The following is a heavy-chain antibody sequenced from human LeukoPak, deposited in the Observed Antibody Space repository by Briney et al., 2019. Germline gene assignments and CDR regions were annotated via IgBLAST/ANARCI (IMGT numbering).Heavy chain of an antibody. Sequence: SETLSLTCAVYGGSFSGYYWSWIRQPPGKGLEWIGEIYHSGSTNYNPSLKSRVTISVDTSKNQFSLKRSSVTAADTAVYYCARGSMPQYPGARPFDYWGQGTLVTVSS. CDR1: GGSFSGYY. V-gene: IGHV4-34*01. D-gene: IGHD2-2*01. J-gene: IGHJ4*02. CDR3: ARGSMPQYPGARPFDY. CDR2: IYHSGST.